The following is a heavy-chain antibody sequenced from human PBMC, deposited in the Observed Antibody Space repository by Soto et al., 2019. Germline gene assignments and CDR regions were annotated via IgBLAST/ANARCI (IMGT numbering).Heavy chain of an antibody. CDR1: GFTFSSYG. CDR3: ARSGNEQDYGDYITLTGEKYGMDV. CDR2: IWYDGSNK. J-gene: IGHJ6*02. D-gene: IGHD4-17*01. Sequence: HPXGWLGLSCAASGFTFSSYGMHGVRQAPGKGLEWVAGIWYDGSNKYYADSVKVRFTISRDNSKNTLYLQMNSLRAEDTAVYYCARSGNEQDYGDYITLTGEKYGMDVWGQGTTVTVSS. V-gene: IGHV3-33*01.